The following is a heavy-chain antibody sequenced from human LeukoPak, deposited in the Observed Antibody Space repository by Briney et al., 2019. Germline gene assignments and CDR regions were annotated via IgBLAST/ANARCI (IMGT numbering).Heavy chain of an antibody. D-gene: IGHD5-24*01. Sequence: SETLSLTCTVSGGSISSSSYYWGWIRQPPGKGLEWIGSLYYSGSTYYNPSLKSRVTISVDTSKNQFSLKLSSVTAADTAVYYCARDRIGEMATQSYAFFDYWGQGTLVTVSS. V-gene: IGHV4-39*07. CDR3: ARDRIGEMATQSYAFFDY. CDR1: GGSISSSSYY. J-gene: IGHJ4*02. CDR2: LYYSGST.